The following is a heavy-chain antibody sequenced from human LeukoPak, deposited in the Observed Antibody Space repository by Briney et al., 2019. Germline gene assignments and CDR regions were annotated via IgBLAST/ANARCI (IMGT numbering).Heavy chain of an antibody. V-gene: IGHV3-9*01. Sequence: GRSLRLSCAASGFTFDDYAMHWVRQAPGKGLEWVSGISWNSGSIGYADSVKGRFTISRDNAKNSLYLQMNSLRAEDTAVYYCAKGGDCSSTSCYHGMDVWGKGTTVTVSS. J-gene: IGHJ6*04. CDR1: GFTFDDYA. D-gene: IGHD2-2*01. CDR3: AKGGDCSSTSCYHGMDV. CDR2: ISWNSGSI.